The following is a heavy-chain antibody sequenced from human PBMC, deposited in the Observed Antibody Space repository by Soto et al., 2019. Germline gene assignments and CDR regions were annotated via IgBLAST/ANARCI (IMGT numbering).Heavy chain of an antibody. V-gene: IGHV3-43*01. CDR1: GFTFDDYT. CDR3: AKGPWFDP. Sequence: GESLKISCAASGFTFDDYTMHWVRQAPGKGLEWVSLISWDGGSTYYADSVKGRFTISRDNSKNSLYLQMNSLRTEDTALYYCAKGPWFDPWGQGTLVTVSS. J-gene: IGHJ5*02. CDR2: ISWDGGST.